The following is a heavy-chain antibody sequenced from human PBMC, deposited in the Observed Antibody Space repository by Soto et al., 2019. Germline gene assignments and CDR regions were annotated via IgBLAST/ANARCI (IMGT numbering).Heavy chain of an antibody. CDR2: ISYDGSNK. D-gene: IGHD6-19*01. Sequence: QVQLVESGGGVVQPGRSLRLYCAASGFTFSSYAMHWVRQAPGKGLEWVAVISYDGSNKYYADSVKGRFTISRDNSKNTLYLQMNSLRAEDTAVYYCAAVAGHFDLWGRGTLVTVSS. CDR3: AAVAGHFDL. CDR1: GFTFSSYA. J-gene: IGHJ2*01. V-gene: IGHV3-30-3*01.